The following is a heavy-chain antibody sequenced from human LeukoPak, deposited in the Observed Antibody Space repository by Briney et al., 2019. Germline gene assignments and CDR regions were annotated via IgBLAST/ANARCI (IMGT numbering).Heavy chain of an antibody. CDR3: AKDVGKWESLHFFDY. CDR2: ISNDGSRK. J-gene: IGHJ4*02. CDR1: GFTFSRHG. Sequence: GRSLRLSCAPSGFTFSRHGMHWVRQAPGKGLEWVAIISNDGSRKYYAHSVEGRFTISRDNSKNTLYLQMNSLRGDDTAVYYCAKDVGKWESLHFFDYWGQGTLVTVSS. V-gene: IGHV3-30*18. D-gene: IGHD1-26*01.